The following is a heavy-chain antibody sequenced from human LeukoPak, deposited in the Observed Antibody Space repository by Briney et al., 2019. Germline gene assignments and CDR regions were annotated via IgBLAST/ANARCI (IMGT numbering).Heavy chain of an antibody. CDR3: ATPRRTSCCYFDY. CDR1: GFTFSSYS. D-gene: IGHD2-2*01. Sequence: PGGSLRLSCAASGFTFSSYSMNWVRQAPGKGLEWVSSISSSSSYIYYADSVKGRFTISRDNAKNSLYLQMNSLRAEDTAVYYCATPRRTSCCYFDYWGQGTLVTVSS. V-gene: IGHV3-21*01. J-gene: IGHJ4*02. CDR2: ISSSSSYI.